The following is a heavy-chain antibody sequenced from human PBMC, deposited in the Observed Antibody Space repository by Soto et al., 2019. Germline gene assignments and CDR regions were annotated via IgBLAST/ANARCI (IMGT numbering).Heavy chain of an antibody. CDR3: ARVDYDRVFDY. D-gene: IGHD3-16*01. Sequence: PSDTLSLTCTVSGGSISSGGYYWSWIRQHPGKGLEWIGYIYYSGSTYYNPSLKSRVTISVDTSKNQFSLKLSSVTAADTAVYYCARVDYDRVFDYWGQGTLVTVSS. J-gene: IGHJ4*02. CDR1: GGSISSGGYY. V-gene: IGHV4-31*03. CDR2: IYYSGST.